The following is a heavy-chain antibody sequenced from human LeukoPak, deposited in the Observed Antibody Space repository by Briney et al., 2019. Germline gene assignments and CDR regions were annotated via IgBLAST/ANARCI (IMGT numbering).Heavy chain of an antibody. D-gene: IGHD2-21*02. Sequence: PGGSLRLSCTASGFTFSTDEMNSVRQAPRKGLEWLSYVDSSGSTVYYADPVMGRFAISRDNAKNSLYLQMNSLRAEDTAVYYCARESRGDGDAFDIWGQGTMVTVSS. J-gene: IGHJ3*02. CDR1: GFTFSTDE. CDR2: VDSSGSTV. CDR3: ARESRGDGDAFDI. V-gene: IGHV3-48*03.